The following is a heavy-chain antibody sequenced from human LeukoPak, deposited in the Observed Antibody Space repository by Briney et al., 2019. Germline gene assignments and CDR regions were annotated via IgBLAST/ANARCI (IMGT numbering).Heavy chain of an antibody. Sequence: GGSLSLSCSASGFTLSNYWMHWVRQAPGKGLVWVARLHSNGAFTTYADSVKGRFTISRDTAKNTLYLQMNSLRVEDTAVYYCARFVVVTVGDYWGQGTLVTVSS. CDR3: ARFVVVTVGDY. J-gene: IGHJ4*01. D-gene: IGHD2-21*02. CDR2: LHSNGAFT. CDR1: GFTLSNYW. V-gene: IGHV3-74*01.